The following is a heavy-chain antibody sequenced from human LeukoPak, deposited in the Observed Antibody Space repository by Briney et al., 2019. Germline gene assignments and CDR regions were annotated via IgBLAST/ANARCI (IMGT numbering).Heavy chain of an antibody. CDR2: INPNSGGT. V-gene: IGHV1-2*02. J-gene: IGHJ4*02. Sequence: ASVKVSCKASGYTFTSYGISWVRQAPGQGLEWMGWINPNSGGTNYAQKFQGRVTMTRDTSISTAYMELSRLRSDDTAVYYCARALGYCSGGSCYRDPPDYWGQGTLVTVSS. CDR3: ARALGYCSGGSCYRDPPDY. D-gene: IGHD2-15*01. CDR1: GYTFTSYG.